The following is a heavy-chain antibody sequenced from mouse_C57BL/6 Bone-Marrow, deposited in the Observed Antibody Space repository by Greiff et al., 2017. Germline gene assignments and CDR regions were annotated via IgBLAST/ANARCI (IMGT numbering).Heavy chain of an antibody. Sequence: QVQLQQPGAELVQPGASVKLSCKASGYTFTSYWMPWVQQRPGRGLEWIGRIDPNSGGTKYTEKFKSQATLTVDKPHSTAYMQLSSLTSEDSAVYYCARGVMVYYYAMDYWGQGNLVTVSS. D-gene: IGHD2-3*01. CDR1: GYTFTSYW. CDR2: IDPNSGGT. J-gene: IGHJ4*01. CDR3: ARGVMVYYYAMDY. V-gene: IGHV1-72*01.